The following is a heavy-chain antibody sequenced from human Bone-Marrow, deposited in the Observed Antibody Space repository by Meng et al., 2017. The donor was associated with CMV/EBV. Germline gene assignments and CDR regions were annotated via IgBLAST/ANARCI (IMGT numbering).Heavy chain of an antibody. J-gene: IGHJ6*02. V-gene: IGHV3-74*01. Sequence: GESLKISCAASGFTFSSYWMHWVRQAPGKGLVWVSRINSDGSSTSYADSVKGRFTISRDNAKNTLYLQMNSLRAADTAVYYCARDPSYGYYDFWSGYSGMGVWGQGTTVTVSS. CDR3: ARDPSYGYYDFWSGYSGMGV. CDR2: INSDGSST. CDR1: GFTFSSYW. D-gene: IGHD3-3*01.